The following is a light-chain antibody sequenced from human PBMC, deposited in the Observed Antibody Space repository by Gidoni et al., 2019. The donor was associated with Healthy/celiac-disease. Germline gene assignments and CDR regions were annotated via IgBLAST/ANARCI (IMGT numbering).Light chain of an antibody. V-gene: IGKV1-39*01. CDR1: QSISSY. CDR2: AAS. J-gene: IGKJ4*01. CDR3: QQSYSTPLT. Sequence: PLPPSPSSLSASVGASVTIHCRARQSISSYLNWSPQKPWQAPKLLIYAASSLQSGVPSRFRGSGSGTDFTLTISSLQPEDFATYYCQQSYSTPLTFGGGTKVEIK.